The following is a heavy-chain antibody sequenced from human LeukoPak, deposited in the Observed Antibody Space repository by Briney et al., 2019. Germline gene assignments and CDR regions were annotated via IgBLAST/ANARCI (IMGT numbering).Heavy chain of an antibody. Sequence: GGSLRLSCAASGFTFSRHSMNWVRQAPGKGLEWVSSISSSGSYMYYADSVKGRFTISRDNAKKSLYLQMNSLRADDTAVYYCATAGATHNAFDIWGQGTMVTVSS. D-gene: IGHD2-15*01. CDR1: GFTFSRHS. J-gene: IGHJ3*02. CDR2: ISSSGSYM. V-gene: IGHV3-21*01. CDR3: ATAGATHNAFDI.